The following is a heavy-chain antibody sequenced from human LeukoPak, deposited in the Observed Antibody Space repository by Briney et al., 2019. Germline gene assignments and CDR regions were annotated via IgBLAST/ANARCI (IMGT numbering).Heavy chain of an antibody. CDR2: IYYSGST. Sequence: SETLSLTCTVSGGSISSSSYYWGWIRQPPGKGLEWIGSIYYSGSTYYNPSLKSRVTISVDTSKNQFSLKLSSVTAADTAVYHCASWFWSGYYGDYWYQETLVTVSS. CDR3: ASWFWSGYYGDY. J-gene: IGHJ4*02. V-gene: IGHV4-39*01. CDR1: GGSISSSSYY. D-gene: IGHD3-3*01.